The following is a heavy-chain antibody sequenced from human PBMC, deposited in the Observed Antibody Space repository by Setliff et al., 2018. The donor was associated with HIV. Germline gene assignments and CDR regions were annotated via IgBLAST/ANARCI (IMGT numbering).Heavy chain of an antibody. J-gene: IGHJ3*02. V-gene: IGHV3-64D*09. CDR3: VTDYDFWTGYSNDAFDI. Sequence: LRLSCSASGFTFRTYNMHWVRQAPGKGLEYVSVITGNGDFSYYADSVKGRFTISRDNSKNTLYLQMSSLRAEDTAVYYCVTDYDFWTGYSNDAFDIWGQGTMVTVSS. D-gene: IGHD3-3*01. CDR1: GFTFRTYN. CDR2: ITGNGDFS.